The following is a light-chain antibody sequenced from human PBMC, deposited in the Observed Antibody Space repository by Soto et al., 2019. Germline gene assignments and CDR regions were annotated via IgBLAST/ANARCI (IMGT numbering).Light chain of an antibody. CDR3: SSYTSSSTRV. CDR1: SSDVGGYNY. V-gene: IGLV2-14*01. Sequence: QSVLTQPASVSGAPGQSITISRTGPSSDVGGYNYVSWYQQHPGKAPKLMIYDVSNRPSGVSNRFSGSKSGNTASLTISGLQAEDEADYYCSSYTSSSTRVFGTGTKVTVL. J-gene: IGLJ1*01. CDR2: DVS.